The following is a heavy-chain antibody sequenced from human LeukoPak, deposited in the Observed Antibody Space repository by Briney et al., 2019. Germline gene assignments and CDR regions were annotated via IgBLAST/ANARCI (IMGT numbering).Heavy chain of an antibody. CDR1: GGSFSRYY. CDR3: ARDDSESDFWSGYRGNWFDP. J-gene: IGHJ5*02. Sequence: PSETLSLTCAVYGGSFSRYYWSWIRQPPGKGLEWIGEINHSGSTNYNPSLKSRVTISVDTSKNEFSLKLSSVTAADTAVYYCARDDSESDFWSGYRGNWFDPWGQGTLVTVSS. V-gene: IGHV4-34*01. CDR2: INHSGST. D-gene: IGHD3-3*01.